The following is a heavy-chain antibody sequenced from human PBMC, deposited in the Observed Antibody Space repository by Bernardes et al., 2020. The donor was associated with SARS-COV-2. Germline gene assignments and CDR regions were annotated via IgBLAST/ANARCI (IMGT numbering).Heavy chain of an antibody. Sequence: GSMRLASAASGFTCSGYLIHWVRPAPGKGLVWVARIKSDGSSTNYADAVKGRFTISRDNVNNKLYLQMNDLRVEDTAVYYCARGTGNYGDWDYWGQGTLVTVSS. CDR2: IKSDGSST. J-gene: IGHJ4*02. V-gene: IGHV3-74*01. CDR3: ARGTGNYGDWDY. CDR1: GFTCSGYL. D-gene: IGHD1-7*01.